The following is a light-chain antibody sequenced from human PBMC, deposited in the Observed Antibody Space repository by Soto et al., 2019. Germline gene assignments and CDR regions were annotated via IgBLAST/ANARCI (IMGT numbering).Light chain of an antibody. Sequence: QSVLTQPASVSGSPGQSITISCTGTSSDVGNYDYVSWYQQYPGKAPKLMIYAVSRRPSGVSNRFSGSKFGNTASLTISGLQAEDEADYYCTSYTPSSTYVFGTGTKLTVL. V-gene: IGLV2-14*03. CDR2: AVS. CDR1: SSDVGNYDY. J-gene: IGLJ1*01. CDR3: TSYTPSSTYV.